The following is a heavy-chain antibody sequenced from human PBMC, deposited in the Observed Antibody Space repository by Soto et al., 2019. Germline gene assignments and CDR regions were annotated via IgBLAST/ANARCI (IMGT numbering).Heavy chain of an antibody. V-gene: IGHV1-46*01. D-gene: IGHD2-8*01. CDR3: APLGYCTNGVRYGPFYGMDA. CDR2: INPNDGST. Sequence: SVKVSCKASGYTFTNYHMQWMRQAPGQGLEYMGLINPNDGSTRYTQKFQGRVTMTRDMSTSTVYLDLSSLTSEDTAVYYCAPLGYCTNGVRYGPFYGMDAWVQGTTVTVSS. CDR1: GYTFTNYH. J-gene: IGHJ6*02.